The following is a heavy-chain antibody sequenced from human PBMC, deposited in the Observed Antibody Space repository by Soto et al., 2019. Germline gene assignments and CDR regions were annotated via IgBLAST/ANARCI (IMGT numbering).Heavy chain of an antibody. D-gene: IGHD6-13*01. CDR3: TTDLYSSSWYYYYYGMDV. J-gene: IGHJ6*02. V-gene: IGHV3-15*01. Sequence: GGSLRLSCAASGFTFSNAWRSWVRQAPGKGLEWVGRIKSKTDGGTTDYAAPVKGRFTISRDDSKNTLYLQMNSLKTEDTAVYYCTTDLYSSSWYYYYYGMDVWGQGTTVTVSS. CDR2: IKSKTDGGTT. CDR1: GFTFSNAW.